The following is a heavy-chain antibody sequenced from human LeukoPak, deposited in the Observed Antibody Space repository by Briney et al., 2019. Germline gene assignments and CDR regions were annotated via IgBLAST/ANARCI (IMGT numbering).Heavy chain of an antibody. CDR1: GFPLSTYW. D-gene: IGHD5-12*01. CDR2: IKNDGSEK. CDR3: TRDSGLTGYDLPDY. V-gene: IGHV3-7*01. Sequence: GGSLRLSCAASGFPLSTYWITWVRQAPGKGLEWVANIKNDGSEKYYVDSVKGRFTISRDNAENSLFLQMNSLRVEDTAIYYCTRDSGLTGYDLPDYWGQGTLVTVSS. J-gene: IGHJ4*02.